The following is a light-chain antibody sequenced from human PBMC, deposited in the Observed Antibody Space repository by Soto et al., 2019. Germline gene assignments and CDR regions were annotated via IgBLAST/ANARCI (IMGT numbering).Light chain of an antibody. V-gene: IGKV1-5*03. Sequence: FEMTPSPSTLSACVGDRAAITCRARPSINHWLAWYQQKPGQAPKLLIYEASNLQSGVPSWFTGSGCGTEFILTISRLYPNDLETYYFQQYNSYSYTLGQGT. CDR1: PSINHW. CDR2: EAS. CDR3: QQYNSYSYT. J-gene: IGKJ2*01.